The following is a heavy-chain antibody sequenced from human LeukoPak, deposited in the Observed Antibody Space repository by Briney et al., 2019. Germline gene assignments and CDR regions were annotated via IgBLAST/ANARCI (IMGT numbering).Heavy chain of an antibody. CDR2: ISGSGGGGST. V-gene: IGHV3-23*01. CDR1: GFTFSIYG. J-gene: IGHJ4*02. CDR3: AKKFSGISYYFDY. D-gene: IGHD1-26*01. Sequence: GGSLRLSCAASGFTFSIYGMSWVRQAPGRGLEWVSGISGSGGGGSTYYADSVKGRFTISRDSSKNTLYLQMNSLRAEDTAVYYCAKKFSGISYYFDYWGQGTLVTVSS.